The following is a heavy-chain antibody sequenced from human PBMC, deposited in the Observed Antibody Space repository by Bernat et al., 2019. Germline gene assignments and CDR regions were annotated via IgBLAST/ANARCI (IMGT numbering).Heavy chain of an antibody. CDR2: IWYDGSNK. CDR1: GFTFSSYG. V-gene: IGHV3-33*01. CDR3: ARGGVGSWYLDY. J-gene: IGHJ4*02. Sequence: QVQLVESGGGVVQPGRSLRLSCAASGFTFSSYGMHWVRQAPGKGLEWVAVIWYDGSNKYYADSVKGRFTISRDNSKNTLYLQMNSLRAEDTAVYYCARGGVGSWYLDYWGQGTLVTVSS. D-gene: IGHD6-13*01.